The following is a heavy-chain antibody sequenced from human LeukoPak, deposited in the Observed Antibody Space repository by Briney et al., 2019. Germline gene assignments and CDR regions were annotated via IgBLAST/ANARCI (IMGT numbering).Heavy chain of an antibody. J-gene: IGHJ4*02. V-gene: IGHV3-66*01. CDR3: ARAGYYYDSSGYYDY. Sequence: GGSLRLSCAASGFTFSSYGMSWVRQAPRKGLEWVSVIYSGGSTYYADSVKGRFTISRDNSKNTLYLQMNSLRAEDTAVYYCARAGYYYDSSGYYDYWGQGTLVTVSS. CDR2: IYSGGST. CDR1: GFTFSSYG. D-gene: IGHD3-22*01.